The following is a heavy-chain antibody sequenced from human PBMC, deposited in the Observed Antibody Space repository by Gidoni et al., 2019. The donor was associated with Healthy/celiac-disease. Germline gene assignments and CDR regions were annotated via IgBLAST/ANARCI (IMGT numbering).Heavy chain of an antibody. J-gene: IGHJ5*02. V-gene: IGHV1-69*01. CDR2: IIPIFGTA. D-gene: IGHD6-13*01. CDR3: ARSGIAAAGSRGFDP. CDR1: GGPFSSYA. Sequence: QVQLVQSGAEVQKPGSSVNVSCKASGGPFSSYAISWVRQAPGQGLEWMGGIIPIFGTANYAQKFQGRVTITADESTSTAYMELSSLRSEDTAVYYCARSGIAAAGSRGFDPWGQGTLVTVSS.